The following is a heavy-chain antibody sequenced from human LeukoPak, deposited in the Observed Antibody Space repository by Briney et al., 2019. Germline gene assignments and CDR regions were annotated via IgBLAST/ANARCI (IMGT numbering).Heavy chain of an antibody. CDR1: GYTFTGYY. V-gene: IGHV1-2*04. CDR3: ARDQYYGSGSSAMDV. J-gene: IGHJ6*04. D-gene: IGHD3-10*01. Sequence: ASVKVSCKASGYTFTGYYMHWVRQAPGQGLEWMGWIKPNSGGTNYAQKFQGWVTMTRDTSISTAYMELSRLRSDDTAVYYCARDQYYGSGSSAMDVWGKGTTVTVSS. CDR2: IKPNSGGT.